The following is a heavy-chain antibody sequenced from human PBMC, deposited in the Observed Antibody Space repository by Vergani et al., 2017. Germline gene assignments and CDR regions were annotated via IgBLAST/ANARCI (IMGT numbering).Heavy chain of an antibody. Sequence: EVQLVESGGGLVQPGGSLRLSCAASGFTFSSYSMNWVRQAPGKGLEWVSYISSSSSTIYYAGSVKGRFTISRDNAKNSLYLQMNSLRAEDTAVYYCARDYYDSSGYPSFRYAFDIWGQGTMVTVSS. D-gene: IGHD3-22*01. CDR1: GFTFSSYS. V-gene: IGHV3-48*04. CDR3: ARDYYDSSGYPSFRYAFDI. J-gene: IGHJ3*02. CDR2: ISSSSSTI.